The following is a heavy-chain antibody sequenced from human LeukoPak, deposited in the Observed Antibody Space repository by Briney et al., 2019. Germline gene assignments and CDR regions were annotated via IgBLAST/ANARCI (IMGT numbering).Heavy chain of an antibody. CDR2: IYYSGST. D-gene: IGHD5-18*01. Sequence: SETLSLTCTVSGGSISTSSYYWGWIRQPPGKGLAWIASIYYSGSTYYSPSLKSRVTISVDTSKNQFSLMLSSVTAADTAVYYCARDAQHGYGRYFGHWGQGLLVTVSS. J-gene: IGHJ4*02. CDR3: ARDAQHGYGRYFGH. CDR1: GGSISTSSYY. V-gene: IGHV4-39*07.